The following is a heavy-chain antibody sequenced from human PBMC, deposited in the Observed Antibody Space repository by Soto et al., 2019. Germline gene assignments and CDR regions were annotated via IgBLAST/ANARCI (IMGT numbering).Heavy chain of an antibody. CDR3: ARWGYGSGSSGFDY. CDR1: GGSISSGDYY. Sequence: SETLSLTCTVSGGSISSGDYYWSWIRQPPGKGLEWIGYIYYSGSTYYNPSLKGRVTISVDTSKKQFSLKLSSVTAADTAVYYCARWGYGSGSSGFDYWGQGTLVTVSS. D-gene: IGHD3-10*01. CDR2: IYYSGST. V-gene: IGHV4-30-4*01. J-gene: IGHJ4*02.